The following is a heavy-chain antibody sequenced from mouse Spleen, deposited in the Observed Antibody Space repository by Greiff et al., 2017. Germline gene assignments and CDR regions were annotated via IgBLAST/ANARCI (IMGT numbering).Heavy chain of an antibody. J-gene: IGHJ1*01. CDR1: GFNIKDDY. CDR3: TTNYGYGWYFDV. CDR2: IDPENGDT. D-gene: IGHD2-2*01. Sequence: VQLQQSGAELVRPGASVKLSCTASGFNIKDDYMHWVKQRPEQGLEWIGWIDPENGDTEYASKFQGKATITADTSSNTAYLQLSSLTSEDTAVYYCTTNYGYGWYFDVWGAGTTVTVSS. V-gene: IGHV14-4*01.